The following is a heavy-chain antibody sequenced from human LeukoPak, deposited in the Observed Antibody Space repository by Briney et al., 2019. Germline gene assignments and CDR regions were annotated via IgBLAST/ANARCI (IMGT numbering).Heavy chain of an antibody. J-gene: IGHJ4*02. CDR1: GGSISSYY. V-gene: IGHV4-59*01. D-gene: IGHD2-15*01. Sequence: SETLSLTCTVSGGSISSYYWSWIRQPPGKGLEWIGYIYCSGSTNYNPSLKSRVTISVDTSKNQFSLKLSSVTAADMAVYYCARVPARSRFDYWGQGTLVTVSS. CDR3: ARVPARSRFDY. CDR2: IYCSGST.